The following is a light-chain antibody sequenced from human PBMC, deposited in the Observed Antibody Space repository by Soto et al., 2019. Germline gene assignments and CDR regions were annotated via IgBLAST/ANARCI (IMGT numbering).Light chain of an antibody. CDR1: QSVSSSY. CDR3: QQYGSSSWT. V-gene: IGKV3-20*01. Sequence: EIVLTQSPGTLSLSRGEIATLSCRASQSVSSSYLAWYQQKPGQAPRLLIYGASSRATGIPDRFSGSGSGTEFTLTISRLEPEDFAVYYCQQYGSSSWTFGQGTKVDIK. J-gene: IGKJ1*01. CDR2: GAS.